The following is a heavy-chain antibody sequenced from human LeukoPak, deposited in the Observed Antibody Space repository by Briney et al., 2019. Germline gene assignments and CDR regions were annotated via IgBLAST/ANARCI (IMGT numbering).Heavy chain of an antibody. CDR2: IYYSGST. CDR1: GDSISSYY. V-gene: IGHV4-59*12. D-gene: IGHD3-10*01. CDR3: ARDGVGWFDP. J-gene: IGHJ5*02. Sequence: SETLSLTCTVSGDSISSYYWSWIRQPPGKGLEWIGSIYYSGSTYYNPSLKSRVTISVDTSKNQSSLKLSSVTAADTAVYYCARDGVGWFDPWGQGTLVTVSS.